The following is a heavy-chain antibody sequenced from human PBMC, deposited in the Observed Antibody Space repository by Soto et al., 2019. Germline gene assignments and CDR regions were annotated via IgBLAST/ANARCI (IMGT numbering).Heavy chain of an antibody. CDR3: ARQGGFTVSRSIDWFDP. J-gene: IGHJ5*02. CDR2: IYYTGST. D-gene: IGHD4-4*01. Sequence: QLQLQESGPGLVKPSETLSLTCTVSGGSISSSSYLWGWIRQPPGKGLEWIGSIYYTGSTYYNPSLKSRVNISVDTSKNQFSLSLSSVTAADTAVYYCARQGGFTVSRSIDWFDPWGQGTLVTVSS. CDR1: GGSISSSSYL. V-gene: IGHV4-39*01.